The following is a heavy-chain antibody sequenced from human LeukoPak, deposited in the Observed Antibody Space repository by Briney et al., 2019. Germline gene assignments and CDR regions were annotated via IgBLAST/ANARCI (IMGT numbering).Heavy chain of an antibody. V-gene: IGHV1-2*02. J-gene: IGHJ4*02. Sequence: ASVKASCKASGYTFTGYYMHWVRQAPGQGLEWMGWINPNSGGTNYAQKFQGRVTMTGDTSVSTAYMELSRLRSDDTAVYYCARGKIGGFDYWGQGTLVTVSS. CDR2: INPNSGGT. D-gene: IGHD3-22*01. CDR1: GYTFTGYY. CDR3: ARGKIGGFDY.